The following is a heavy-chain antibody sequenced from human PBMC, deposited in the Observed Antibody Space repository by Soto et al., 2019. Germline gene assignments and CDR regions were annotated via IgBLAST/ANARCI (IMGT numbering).Heavy chain of an antibody. V-gene: IGHV3-30-3*01. CDR2: ISYDGSNK. Sequence: VQLVESGGGVVQPGRSLRLSCAASGFTFSSYAMHWVRQAPGKGLEWVAVISYDGSNKYYADSVKGRFTISRDNSKNTLYLQMNSLRAEDTAVYYCARGLYYYDSSGYYCHWGQGTLVTVSS. CDR1: GFTFSSYA. J-gene: IGHJ4*02. CDR3: ARGLYYYDSSGYYCH. D-gene: IGHD3-22*01.